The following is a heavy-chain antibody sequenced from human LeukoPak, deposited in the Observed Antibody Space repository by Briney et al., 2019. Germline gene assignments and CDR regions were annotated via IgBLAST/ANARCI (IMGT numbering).Heavy chain of an antibody. CDR1: GFTFSGFW. D-gene: IGHD2-8*02. J-gene: IGHJ4*02. CDR2: IRYDGSNK. CDR3: AMGVSKLDY. Sequence: GGSLRLSCAASGFTFSGFWMHWVRQAPGKGLEWVAFIRYDGSNKYYADSVKGRFTISRDNSKNTLYLQMNSLRAEDTAVYYCAMGVSKLDYWGQGTLVTVSS. V-gene: IGHV3-30*02.